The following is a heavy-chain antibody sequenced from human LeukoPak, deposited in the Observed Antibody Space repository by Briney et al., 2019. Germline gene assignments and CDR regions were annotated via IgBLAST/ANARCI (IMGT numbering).Heavy chain of an antibody. CDR2: ISSSSSYI. CDR1: GFTFSSYR. CDR3: ARDGKADYYGSGNPPRYWYFDL. Sequence: PGGSLRLSCAASGFTFSSYRMNWVRQAPGKGLEWVSSISSSSSYIYYADSVEGRITVSRDNAKNSLYLQMNSLRAEDTAVYYCARDGKADYYGSGNPPRYWYFDLWGRGTLVTVSS. D-gene: IGHD3-10*01. V-gene: IGHV3-21*01. J-gene: IGHJ2*01.